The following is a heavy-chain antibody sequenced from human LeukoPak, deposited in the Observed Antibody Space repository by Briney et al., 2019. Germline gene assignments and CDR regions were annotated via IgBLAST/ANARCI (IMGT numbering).Heavy chain of an antibody. CDR1: GGTFSSYA. Sequence: SVKVSCKASGGTFSSYAISWVRQAPGQGLEWMGGIIPIFGTANYAQKFQGRVTITADKSTSTAYMELSSLRSEDTAVYYCARDAAVANYYYMDVWGKGTTVTVSS. V-gene: IGHV1-69*06. CDR2: IIPIFGTA. D-gene: IGHD6-19*01. J-gene: IGHJ6*03. CDR3: ARDAAVANYYYMDV.